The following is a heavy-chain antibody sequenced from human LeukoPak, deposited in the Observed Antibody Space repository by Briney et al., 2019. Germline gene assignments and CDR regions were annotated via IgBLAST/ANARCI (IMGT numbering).Heavy chain of an antibody. CDR3: ARDLAMTTVTTQVG. CDR1: GYTFTSYG. V-gene: IGHV1-18*01. Sequence: ASVKVSCKTSGYTFTSYGISWVRQAPGQGLEWMGWISAYNGNINYAQKLQGRVTMTTDTSTSTAYMELRSLRSDDTAVYYCARDLAMTTVTTQVGWGQGTLVTVSS. D-gene: IGHD4-17*01. CDR2: ISAYNGNI. J-gene: IGHJ4*02.